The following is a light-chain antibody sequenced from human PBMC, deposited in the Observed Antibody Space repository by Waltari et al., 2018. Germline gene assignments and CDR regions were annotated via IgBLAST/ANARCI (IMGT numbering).Light chain of an antibody. CDR3: SSYTSSTTLYV. V-gene: IGLV2-14*03. J-gene: IGLJ1*01. CDR1: SSDVGGYNY. Sequence: QSALTQPASVSGSPGQSITIPCPGTSSDVGGYNYVSWYQQHPGKAPKLMIYDVSNRPSGVPNRFSGSKSGNTASLTISGLQAEDEADYYCSSYTSSTTLYVFGTGTKVTVL. CDR2: DVS.